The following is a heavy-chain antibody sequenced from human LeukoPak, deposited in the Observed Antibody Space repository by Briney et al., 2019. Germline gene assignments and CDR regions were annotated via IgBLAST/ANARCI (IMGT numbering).Heavy chain of an antibody. V-gene: IGHV3-48*03. CDR2: ISSSGSTI. Sequence: GGTLRLSCAASGFTFSSYEMNWVRQAPGKGLECVSYISSSGSTIYYADSVKGRFTISRDNAKNSLYLQMNSLRAEDTAVYYCARGPEHTAYYFDYWGQGTLVTVSS. D-gene: IGHD2-21*01. CDR1: GFTFSSYE. CDR3: ARGPEHTAYYFDY. J-gene: IGHJ4*02.